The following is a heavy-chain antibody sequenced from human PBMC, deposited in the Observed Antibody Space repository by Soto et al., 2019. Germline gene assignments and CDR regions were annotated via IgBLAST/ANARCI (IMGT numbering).Heavy chain of an antibody. D-gene: IGHD6-13*01. CDR1: GFTFSSYS. CDR3: ARGSSNWAYYFDF. CDR2: ITSSGTTV. J-gene: IGHJ4*02. V-gene: IGHV3-48*02. Sequence: EVHLVESGGGLVQPGGSLRLSCAASGFTFSSYSLNWVRQAPGKGLEWVSYITSSGTTVYYADSVRGRFTISRDNPKNSLYLQMNSLRDDDTAVYYCARGSSNWAYYFDFWGQGTLVTVSS.